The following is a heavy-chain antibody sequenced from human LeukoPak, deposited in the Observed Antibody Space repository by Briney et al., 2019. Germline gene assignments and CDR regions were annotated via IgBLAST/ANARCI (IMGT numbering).Heavy chain of an antibody. CDR3: ARGFSRGYCSSTSCYPWFDP. CDR1: GGSFSGYY. V-gene: IGHV4-34*01. D-gene: IGHD2-2*01. J-gene: IGHJ5*02. Sequence: PSETLSLTCAVYGGSFSGYYWSWIRQPPGKGLEWIGEINHSGSTNYNPSLKSRVTISVDTSKNQFSLKLSSVTAADTAVYYCARGFSRGYCSSTSCYPWFDPWGQGTLVTVSS. CDR2: INHSGST.